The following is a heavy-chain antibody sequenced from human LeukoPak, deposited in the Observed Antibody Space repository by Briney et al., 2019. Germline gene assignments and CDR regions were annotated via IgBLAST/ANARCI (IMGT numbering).Heavy chain of an antibody. CDR1: GFTFSSYG. D-gene: IGHD5-18*01. J-gene: IGHJ4*02. V-gene: IGHV3-30*02. CDR2: IRYDGSNK. CDR3: ARDLSGVTGYTYGRGIDY. Sequence: GGSLRLSCAASGFTFSSYGMHWVRQAPGKGLEWVAFIRYDGSNKYYADSVKGRFTISRDNAKTSLYLQMNSLRAEDTAVYYCARDLSGVTGYTYGRGIDYWGQGTLVTVSS.